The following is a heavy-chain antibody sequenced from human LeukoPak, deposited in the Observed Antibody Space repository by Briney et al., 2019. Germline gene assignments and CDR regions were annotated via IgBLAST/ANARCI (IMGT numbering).Heavy chain of an antibody. Sequence: PGGSLRLSCAASGFTFSSYGMHWVRQAPGKGLEWVAFIRYDGSNKYYADSVKGRFTISRDNSKNTLYLQMNSLRVEDTAVYYCATSFGPVIAAAGTGADWGQGTLVTVSS. CDR1: GFTFSSYG. D-gene: IGHD6-13*01. V-gene: IGHV3-30*02. J-gene: IGHJ4*02. CDR3: ATSFGPVIAAAGTGAD. CDR2: IRYDGSNK.